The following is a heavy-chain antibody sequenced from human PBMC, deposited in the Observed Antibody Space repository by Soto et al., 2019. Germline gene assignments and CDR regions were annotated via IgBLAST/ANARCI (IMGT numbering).Heavy chain of an antibody. CDR3: ARQGAALGDYYYGMDV. CDR2: IIPIFGTA. V-gene: IGHV1-69*12. CDR1: GGTFSSYA. D-gene: IGHD3-16*01. J-gene: IGHJ6*02. Sequence: QVQLVQSGAEVKKPGSSVKVSCKASGGTFSSYAISWVRQAPGQGLEWMGGIIPIFGTADYAQKFQGRVTITADESTSTAYMELSSLRSEETAVYYCARQGAALGDYYYGMDVWGQGTTVTVSS.